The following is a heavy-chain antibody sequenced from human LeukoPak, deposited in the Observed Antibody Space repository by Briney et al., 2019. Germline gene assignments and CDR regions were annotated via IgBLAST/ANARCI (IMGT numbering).Heavy chain of an antibody. CDR1: GGSISSGSYY. V-gene: IGHV4-61*02. Sequence: KPSQTLSLTCTVSGGSISSGSYYWSWIRQPAGKGLEWIGRIYTSGSTNYNPSLKSRVTISVDTSKNEFSLKLRSVTAADTAVYYCARDRFVDYYDSSGYQPLDYWGQGTLVTVSS. D-gene: IGHD3-22*01. CDR2: IYTSGST. J-gene: IGHJ4*02. CDR3: ARDRFVDYYDSSGYQPLDY.